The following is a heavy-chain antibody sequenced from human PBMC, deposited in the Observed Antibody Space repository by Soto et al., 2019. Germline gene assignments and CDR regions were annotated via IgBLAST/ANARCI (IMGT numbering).Heavy chain of an antibody. CDR2: ISSRSIYI. V-gene: IGHV3-21*01. CDR1: GFTFNTYT. Sequence: EVQLVESGGGLVKPRGSLRLSCAASGFTFNTYTMNWVRQAPGKGLEWVSSISSRSIYIYYADSVTGRFTISRDDARNSLYLQMNSLRAEDTAVYYCAREEVSRPNTYHGLDVWGQGTTVTVSS. J-gene: IGHJ6*02. CDR3: AREEVSRPNTYHGLDV.